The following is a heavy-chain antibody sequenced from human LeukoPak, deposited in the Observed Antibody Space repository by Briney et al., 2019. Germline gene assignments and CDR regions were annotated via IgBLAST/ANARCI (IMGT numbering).Heavy chain of an antibody. J-gene: IGHJ4*02. D-gene: IGHD1-26*01. CDR1: GFTFSSYA. V-gene: IGHV3-30-3*01. Sequence: PGGSLRLSCAASGFTFSSYAMHWVRQAPGKGLEWVAVISYDGSNKYCADSVKGRFTISRDNSKNTLYLQMNSLRAEDTAVYYCARGSGSYYSFDYWGQGTLVTVSS. CDR2: ISYDGSNK. CDR3: ARGSGSYYSFDY.